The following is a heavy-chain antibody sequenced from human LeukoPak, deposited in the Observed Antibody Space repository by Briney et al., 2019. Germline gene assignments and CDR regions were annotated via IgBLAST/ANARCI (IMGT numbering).Heavy chain of an antibody. V-gene: IGHV3-53*01. CDR3: ARARGYSYGYGAFDY. J-gene: IGHJ4*02. Sequence: SGGSLRLSCAASGFTVSSNYMSWVRQAPGKGLEWVSVIYSGGSTYYADSVKGRFIISRDNSKNTLYLQMNSLRAEDTAVYYCARARGYSYGYGAFDYWGQGTLVTVSS. CDR2: IYSGGST. D-gene: IGHD5-18*01. CDR1: GFTVSSNY.